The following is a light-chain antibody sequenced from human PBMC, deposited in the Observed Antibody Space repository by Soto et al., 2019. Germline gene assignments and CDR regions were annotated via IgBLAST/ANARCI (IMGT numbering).Light chain of an antibody. CDR1: SSDVGSYNL. Sequence: QSALTQPASVSGSPGQSITISCTGTSSDVGSYNLVSWYQQHPGKAPKLMIYEVTERHSGVSDRISGSKSGNTASLTISGLKAEDEADYYCCSYAGRITLVVGGGTKLTVL. J-gene: IGLJ2*01. CDR3: CSYAGRITLV. V-gene: IGLV2-23*02. CDR2: EVT.